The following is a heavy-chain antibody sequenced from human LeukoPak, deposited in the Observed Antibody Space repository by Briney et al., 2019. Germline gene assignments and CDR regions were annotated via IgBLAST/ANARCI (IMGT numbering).Heavy chain of an antibody. V-gene: IGHV1-2*02. CDR3: ATNYYDSSGYYPYLFDY. D-gene: IGHD3-22*01. Sequence: ASVKVSCKASGYTFTGYYMHWVRQAPGQGLEWMGWINPNSGGTNYAQKFQGRVTMTRDMSISTAYMELSSLRSDDTAVYYCATNYYDSSGYYPYLFDYWGQGTLVTVSS. CDR1: GYTFTGYY. CDR2: INPNSGGT. J-gene: IGHJ4*02.